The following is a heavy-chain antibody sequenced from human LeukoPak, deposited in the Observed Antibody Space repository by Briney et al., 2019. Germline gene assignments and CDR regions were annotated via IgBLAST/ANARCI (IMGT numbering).Heavy chain of an antibody. CDR2: IYTSGST. V-gene: IGHV4-61*02. D-gene: IGHD5-18*01. J-gene: IGHJ6*03. CDR1: GGSISSGSYY. CDR3: ARDSGGYSYGYYYYMDV. Sequence: SQTLSLTCTVSGGSISSGSYYWSWIRQPAGKGLEWIGRIYTSGSTNYNPSLKSRVTISVDTSKTQFSLKLSSVTAADTAVYYCARDSGGYSYGYYYYMDVWGKGTTVTVSS.